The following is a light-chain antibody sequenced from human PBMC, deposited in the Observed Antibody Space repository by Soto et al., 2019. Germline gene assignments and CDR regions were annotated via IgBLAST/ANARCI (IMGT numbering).Light chain of an antibody. V-gene: IGLV4-69*01. Sequence: QPVLTQSPSASASLGASVKLTCTLSSGRSSYAIAWHQQQPEKGPRYLMNLNSDGSHSKGDGIPARFSGSSSGAERYLTISSLQSEDEAVYYCQTSGTGIHVFVTGTKVTVL. J-gene: IGLJ1*01. CDR3: QTSGTGIHV. CDR2: LNSDGSH. CDR1: SGRSSYA.